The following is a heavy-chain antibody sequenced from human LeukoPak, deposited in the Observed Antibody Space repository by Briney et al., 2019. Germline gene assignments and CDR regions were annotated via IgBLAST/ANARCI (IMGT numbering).Heavy chain of an antibody. CDR3: ARDRWQNWFDP. D-gene: IGHD3-16*02. CDR1: GGSISNYY. V-gene: IGHV4-59*01. J-gene: IGHJ5*02. CDR2: IYYSGST. Sequence: SETLSLTCTVSGGSISNYYWNWIRQPAGKGLEWIGYIYYSGSTNYNPSLKSRVTISVDTSKNQFSLKLGSVTAADTAVYYCARDRWQNWFDPWGQGTLVTVSS.